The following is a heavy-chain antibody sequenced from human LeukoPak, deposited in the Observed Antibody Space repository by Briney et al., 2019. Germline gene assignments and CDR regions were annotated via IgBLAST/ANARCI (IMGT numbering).Heavy chain of an antibody. CDR1: GYTFTSYD. D-gene: IGHD3-22*01. CDR3: ARDPGNYYDSSGYYPPVGMDV. Sequence: ASVKVSCKASGYTFTSYDINWVRQAPGQGLEWMEWISAYNGNTNYAQKLQGRVTMTTDTSTSTAYMELRSLRSDDTAVYYCARDPGNYYDSSGYYPPVGMDVWGQGTTVTVSS. J-gene: IGHJ6*02. V-gene: IGHV1-18*01. CDR2: ISAYNGNT.